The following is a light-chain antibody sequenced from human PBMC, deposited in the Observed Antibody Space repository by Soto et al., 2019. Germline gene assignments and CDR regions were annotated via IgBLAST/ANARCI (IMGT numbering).Light chain of an antibody. J-gene: IGLJ1*01. CDR3: LLSYNGPYV. Sequence: QAVVTQEPSLTVSPGWTVTLTCGSSTGAVTNGHYPYWFQQKAGQAPRTLIYDTTSRHSWTPARFSGSLLGGKAALTLSGAQPEDEAEYYCLLSYNGPYVFGTGTKVTVL. V-gene: IGLV7-46*01. CDR2: DTT. CDR1: TGAVTNGHY.